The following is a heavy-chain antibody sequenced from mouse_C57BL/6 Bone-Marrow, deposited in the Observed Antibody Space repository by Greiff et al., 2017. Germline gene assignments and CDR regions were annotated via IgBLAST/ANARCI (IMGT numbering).Heavy chain of an antibody. Sequence: QVQLKQPGAELVMPGASVKLSCKASGYTFNSYWMHWVKQRPGQGLEWIGEIDPSDSYTNYNQKFKGKSTLTVDKSSSTAYMQLSSLTSEDSAVYYCARGVYYGSSWYFDVWGTGTTVTVSS. D-gene: IGHD1-1*01. CDR1: GYTFNSYW. CDR2: IDPSDSYT. CDR3: ARGVYYGSSWYFDV. J-gene: IGHJ1*03. V-gene: IGHV1-69*01.